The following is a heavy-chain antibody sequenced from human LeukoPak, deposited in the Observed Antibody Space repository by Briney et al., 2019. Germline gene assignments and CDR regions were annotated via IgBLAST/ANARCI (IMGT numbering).Heavy chain of an antibody. Sequence: ASVKVSCKASGYTFTSYGISWVRQAPGQGLEWMGWISAYNGNTNYAQKLQGRVTMTTDTSTSTAYMELRSLRSDDTAVCYCARGGSYDIVTGYRQFDYWGQGTLVTVSS. CDR3: ARGGSYDIVTGYRQFDY. V-gene: IGHV1-18*01. D-gene: IGHD3-9*01. J-gene: IGHJ4*02. CDR2: ISAYNGNT. CDR1: GYTFTSYG.